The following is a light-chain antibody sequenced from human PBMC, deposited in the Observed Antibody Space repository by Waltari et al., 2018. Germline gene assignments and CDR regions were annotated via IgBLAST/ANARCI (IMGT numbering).Light chain of an antibody. CDR1: SGPASTCHY. CDR2: STN. Sequence: QTVVTQEPSFSVSPGGTVTLTCGLSSGPASTCHYPTWYQQTPGQAPRTLIYSTNARSSGVPDRFSDSILGNKAALTITGAQADDEADYHCVLYMGSGNWVFGGGTKLTVL. V-gene: IGLV8-61*01. CDR3: VLYMGSGNWV. J-gene: IGLJ3*02.